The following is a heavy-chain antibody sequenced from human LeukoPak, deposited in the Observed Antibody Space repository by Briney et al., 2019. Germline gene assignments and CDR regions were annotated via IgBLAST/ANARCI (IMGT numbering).Heavy chain of an antibody. V-gene: IGHV1-18*01. CDR1: GYTFTSYG. Sequence: ASVKVSCKASGYTFTSYGISWVRQAPGQGHEWMGWISAYNGNTNYAQKLQGRVTMTTDTSTSTAYMELRSLRSDDTAVYYCARVPLPYYYMDVWGKGTTFTVSS. CDR2: ISAYNGNT. CDR3: ARVPLPYYYMDV. J-gene: IGHJ6*03.